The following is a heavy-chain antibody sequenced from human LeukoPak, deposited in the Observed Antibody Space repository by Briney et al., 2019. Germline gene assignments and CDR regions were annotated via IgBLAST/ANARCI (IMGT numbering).Heavy chain of an antibody. CDR1: GGTFSSYA. Sequence: GASVRVSCKASGGTFSSYAISWVRQAPGQGLEWMGGIIPIFGTANYAQKFQGRVTITADESTSTAYMELSSLRSEDTAVYYCASSYDYAETTNGYYYGMDVWGQGTTVTVSS. CDR3: ASSYDYAETTNGYYYGMDV. V-gene: IGHV1-69*13. D-gene: IGHD3-16*01. J-gene: IGHJ6*02. CDR2: IIPIFGTA.